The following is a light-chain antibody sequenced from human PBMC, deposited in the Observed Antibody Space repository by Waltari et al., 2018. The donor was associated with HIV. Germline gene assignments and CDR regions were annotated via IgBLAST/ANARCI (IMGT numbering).Light chain of an antibody. V-gene: IGLV3-10*01. CDR2: DDN. CDR3: YSTDTTGYQRV. CDR1: ALPRRN. J-gene: IGLJ3*02. Sequence: YELTQPPSVSVSAGQTATITCSGDALPRRNAYWYQQKSGQAPVLVIYDDNKRPSGIPERFSGSTSGTMATLTVSRAQVEDEADYYCYSTDTTGYQRVFGGGTKLTVL.